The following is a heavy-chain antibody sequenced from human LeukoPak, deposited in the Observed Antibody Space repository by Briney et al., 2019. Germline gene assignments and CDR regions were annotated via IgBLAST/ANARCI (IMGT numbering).Heavy chain of an antibody. V-gene: IGHV3-20*04. CDR1: GFSFEHYG. D-gene: IGHD3/OR15-3a*01. Sequence: PGGSLRLSCAASGFSFEHYGMSWVHQVPGQGLEWVSGINWNGGSTGYADSVRGRFTISRDNAKNSLYLQLNSLRAEDTAFYYCASARGYDFRGSSDYWGRGTLVTVSS. CDR2: INWNGGST. J-gene: IGHJ4*02. CDR3: ASARGYDFRGSSDY.